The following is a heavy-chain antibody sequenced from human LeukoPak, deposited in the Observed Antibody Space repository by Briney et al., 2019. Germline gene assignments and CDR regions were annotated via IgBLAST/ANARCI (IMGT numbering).Heavy chain of an antibody. CDR3: ASLKNSYDSSGYLVTDALDI. D-gene: IGHD3-22*01. V-gene: IGHV3-48*02. CDR1: GFTFSNYN. CDR2: ITLSRTTI. Sequence: GGSLRLSCAASGFTFSNYNMNWVRQAPGKGLEWVAYITLSRTTIYYADSVKGRFTISRDNAKNSLSLQMNSLRDEDTAVYYCASLKNSYDSSGYLVTDALDIWGQGTMVTVSS. J-gene: IGHJ3*02.